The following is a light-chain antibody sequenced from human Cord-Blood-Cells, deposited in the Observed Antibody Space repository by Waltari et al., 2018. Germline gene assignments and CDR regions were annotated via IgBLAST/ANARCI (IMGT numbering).Light chain of an antibody. CDR2: WAS. CDR1: QSVLYSSNNKNY. V-gene: IGKV4-1*01. J-gene: IGKJ4*02. Sequence: DIVMTQSPDSLAVSLGERATIHCKSSQSVLYSSNNKNYLAWYQQKPGQPPKLLIYWASTRDSGVPDRFSGSKSGNTASLTISGLQAEDEADYYCCSYAGSYTGVFGGGTK. CDR3: CSYAGSYTGV.